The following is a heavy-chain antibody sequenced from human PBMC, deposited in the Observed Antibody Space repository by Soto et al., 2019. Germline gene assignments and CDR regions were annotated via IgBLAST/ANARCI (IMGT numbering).Heavy chain of an antibody. Sequence: GGSLRLACAAFGFTVSDNYMSWVRQAPGKGLEWVGRIKSKTDGGTTDYAAPVKGRFTISRDDSKNTLYLQMNSLKTEDTAVYYCSTGIATAVYCFDYWRHGTLGTSPQ. CDR1: GFTVSDNY. CDR2: IKSKTDGGTT. V-gene: IGHV3-15*01. D-gene: IGHD6-13*01. J-gene: IGHJ4*01. CDR3: STGIATAVYCFDY.